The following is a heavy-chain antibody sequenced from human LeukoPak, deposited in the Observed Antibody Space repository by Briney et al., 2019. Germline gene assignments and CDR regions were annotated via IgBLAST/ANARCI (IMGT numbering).Heavy chain of an antibody. V-gene: IGHV1-46*02. CDR2: INPSGGRT. CDR1: GYTFNSYY. Sequence: ASVKVSRKASGYTFNSYYMHWVRRAPGQGLEWMGIINPSGGRTSYAQKFQGRVTMTRDTSTRTIYIELYSLRSDDTAVYYCARGGRDYGDPRFDPWGQGTLVTVSS. J-gene: IGHJ5*02. CDR3: ARGGRDYGDPRFDP. D-gene: IGHD4-17*01.